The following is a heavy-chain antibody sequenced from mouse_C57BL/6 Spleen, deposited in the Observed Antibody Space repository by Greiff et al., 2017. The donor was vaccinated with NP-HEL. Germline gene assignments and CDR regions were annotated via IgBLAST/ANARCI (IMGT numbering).Heavy chain of an antibody. J-gene: IGHJ2*01. CDR1: GYTFTDYE. CDR2: IDPETGGT. D-gene: IGHD1-1*01. V-gene: IGHV1-15*01. CDR3: TRGLIYYYGSTDGY. Sequence: VQLQESGAELVRPGASVTLSCKASGYTFTDYEMHWVKQTPVHGLEWIGAIDPETGGTAYNQKFKGKAILTADKSSSTAYMELRSLTSEDSAVYYCTRGLIYYYGSTDGYWGQGTTLTVSS.